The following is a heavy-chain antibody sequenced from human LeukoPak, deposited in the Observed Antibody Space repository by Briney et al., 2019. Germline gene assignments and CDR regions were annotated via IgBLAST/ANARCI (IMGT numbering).Heavy chain of an antibody. J-gene: IGHJ3*02. Sequence: SETLSLTCTVSGGSISSYYWSWIRQPPGKGLEWIGYIYTSGSTNHNPSLKSRVTISVDTSKNQFSLKLSSVTAADTAVYYCARRGRAARPNYAFDIWGQGTMVTVSS. V-gene: IGHV4-4*09. D-gene: IGHD6-6*01. CDR2: IYTSGST. CDR1: GGSISSYY. CDR3: ARRGRAARPNYAFDI.